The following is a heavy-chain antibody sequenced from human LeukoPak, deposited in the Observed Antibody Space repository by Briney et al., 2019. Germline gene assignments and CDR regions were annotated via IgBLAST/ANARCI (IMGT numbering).Heavy chain of an antibody. Sequence: PGGSLRLSCAASGFSFSGYSMHWVRQAPGKGLEWVSSISGRSDGPYYADSVKGRSTTSRDNSKSTMYLQINNVRAEDAAVYYCAKDPLNYGGHYFDNWGQGTRVTVSS. V-gene: IGHV3-23*01. D-gene: IGHD4-23*01. CDR1: GFSFSGYS. J-gene: IGHJ4*02. CDR3: AKDPLNYGGHYFDN. CDR2: ISGRSDGP.